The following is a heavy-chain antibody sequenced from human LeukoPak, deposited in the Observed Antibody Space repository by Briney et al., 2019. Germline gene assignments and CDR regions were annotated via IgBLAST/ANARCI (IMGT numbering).Heavy chain of an antibody. D-gene: IGHD3-22*01. Sequence: GGSLRLSCAASGFSFDDYAMHWVRQAPGKGLEWVSLISGDGDSTYYTDSVQGRFTISRDNSKNSLYLQMNSLRPEDTALYYCAKDKSSGYHQDYLGPGTLVTVSS. CDR1: GFSFDDYA. CDR3: AKDKSSGYHQDY. V-gene: IGHV3-43*02. CDR2: ISGDGDST. J-gene: IGHJ4*02.